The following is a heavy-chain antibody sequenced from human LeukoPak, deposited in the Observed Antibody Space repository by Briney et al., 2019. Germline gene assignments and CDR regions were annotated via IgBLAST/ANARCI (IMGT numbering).Heavy chain of an antibody. CDR1: GYTFTSYA. CDR2: INAGNGNT. CDR3: ARAVGSYPRGNWFDP. J-gene: IGHJ5*02. V-gene: IGHV1-3*01. D-gene: IGHD3-10*01. Sequence: GASVKVSCKASGYTFTSYAMHWVRQAPGQRLEWMGWINAGNGNTNYAQKLQGRVTMTTDTSTSTAYMELRSLRSDDTAVYYCARAVGSYPRGNWFDPWGQGTLVTVSS.